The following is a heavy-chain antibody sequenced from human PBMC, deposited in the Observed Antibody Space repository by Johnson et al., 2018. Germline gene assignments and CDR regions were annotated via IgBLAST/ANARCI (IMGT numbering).Heavy chain of an antibody. J-gene: IGHJ3*02. V-gene: IGHV3-21*06. CDR3: VRDCSGGSCYSGAFDI. D-gene: IGHD2-15*01. Sequence: EVQLLESGGGLVKPGGSLRLSCAASGFTFSSYRMNWVRQAPGKGLEWVSSISSSNSYIYHADSEKGRFTISRDNAKNSLYLQMNRLRAEDTAVYYCVRDCSGGSCYSGAFDIWGQGTMVTVSS. CDR1: GFTFSSYR. CDR2: ISSSNSYI.